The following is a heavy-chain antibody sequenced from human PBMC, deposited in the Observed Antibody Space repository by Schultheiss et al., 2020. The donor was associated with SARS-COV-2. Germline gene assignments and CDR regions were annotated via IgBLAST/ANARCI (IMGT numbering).Heavy chain of an antibody. Sequence: GESLKIPCAASGFTFSSYAMHWVRQAPGKGLEWVSAISGSGGSTYYADSVKGRFTISRDNSKNTLYLQMNSLRAEDTAVYYCARDGGSGRVFDYWGQGTLVTVSS. CDR3: ARDGGSGRVFDY. D-gene: IGHD3-10*01. V-gene: IGHV3-23*01. CDR1: GFTFSSYA. J-gene: IGHJ4*02. CDR2: ISGSGGST.